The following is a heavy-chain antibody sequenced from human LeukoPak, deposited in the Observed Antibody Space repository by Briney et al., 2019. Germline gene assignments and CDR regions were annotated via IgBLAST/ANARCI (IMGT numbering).Heavy chain of an antibody. D-gene: IGHD2-21*02. V-gene: IGHV4-59*08. CDR2: IYYGGST. Sequence: SETLSLTCTVSGGPITNYYWSWIRQPPGRGLEWIGYIYYGGSTDYNPSLKSRVTISADTSKSQFSLQLRSLTAADTAVYYCARHAFCGGDCYSNWYFHLWGRGTLVTVSS. J-gene: IGHJ2*01. CDR3: ARHAFCGGDCYSNWYFHL. CDR1: GGPITNYY.